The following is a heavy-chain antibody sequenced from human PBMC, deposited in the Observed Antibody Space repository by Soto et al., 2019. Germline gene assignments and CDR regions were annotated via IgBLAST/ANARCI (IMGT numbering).Heavy chain of an antibody. Sequence: ASVKVSCKASGYTFTGYYIHWVRQAPGQGLEWMGWINPNSGGTDYAQTFQGRVTRTRDTSIGTAYMELNSLRAEDTAVYYCARDGGVSGYDLLDNWGQGTLVTVSS. J-gene: IGHJ4*02. CDR1: GYTFTGYY. V-gene: IGHV1-2*02. D-gene: IGHD5-12*01. CDR3: ARDGGVSGYDLLDN. CDR2: INPNSGGT.